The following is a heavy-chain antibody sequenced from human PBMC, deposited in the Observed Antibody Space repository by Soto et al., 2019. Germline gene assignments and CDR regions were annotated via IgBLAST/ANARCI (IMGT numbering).Heavy chain of an antibody. J-gene: IGHJ4*02. Sequence: GASVKVSCKASGGTFSSYAISWVRQAPGQGLEWMGGIIPIFGTANYAQKFQGRVTITADESTSTAYMELSSLRSDDTAVYYCARVPRAVAGIFDYWGQGTLVTVSS. CDR2: IIPIFGTA. CDR3: ARVPRAVAGIFDY. D-gene: IGHD6-19*01. CDR1: GGTFSSYA. V-gene: IGHV1-69*13.